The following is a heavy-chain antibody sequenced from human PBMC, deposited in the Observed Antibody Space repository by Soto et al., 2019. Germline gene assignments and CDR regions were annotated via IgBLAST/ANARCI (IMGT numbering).Heavy chain of an antibody. CDR1: GYTFTDYD. Sequence: QVQLVQSGAEVRRPGTSVMVSCKTSGYTFTDYDINWVRQATGQGLEWMGWMNPNSGNTGYAQKFKGRVPMTRNTATSTAYMELSSLRSDDTAIYFCARDSSTTNPVWGQGTMVTVSS. D-gene: IGHD2-2*01. J-gene: IGHJ3*01. CDR2: MNPNSGNT. V-gene: IGHV1-8*01. CDR3: ARDSSTTNPV.